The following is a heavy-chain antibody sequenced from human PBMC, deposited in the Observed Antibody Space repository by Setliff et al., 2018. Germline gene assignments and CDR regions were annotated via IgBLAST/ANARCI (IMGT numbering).Heavy chain of an antibody. D-gene: IGHD3-10*01. CDR3: ARDRATVIRGVTSFFYYYMDV. CDR1: GGSIGPHY. CDR2: IFYSDTA. J-gene: IGHJ6*03. V-gene: IGHV4-59*11. Sequence: PSETLSLTCTVSGGSIGPHYWSWIRQAPGKGLEWIGHIFYSDTAKYNPSLESRAAISVDSSKNQFSLKLSSVTAADTAVYYCARDRATVIRGVTSFFYYYMDVWGGGTRSPSP.